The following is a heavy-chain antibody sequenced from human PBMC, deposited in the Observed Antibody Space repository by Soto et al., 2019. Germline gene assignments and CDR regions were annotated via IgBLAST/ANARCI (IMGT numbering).Heavy chain of an antibody. CDR3: ARVAAAGTFDY. CDR1: GGSFSSYA. J-gene: IGHJ4*02. V-gene: IGHV1-69*13. D-gene: IGHD6-13*01. CDR2: IIPIFGTA. Sequence: SVKVSCKAAGGSFSSYAISWVRQAPGQGLEWMGGIIPIFGTANYAQKFQGRVTITADESTSTAYMELSSLRSEDTAVYYCARVAAAGTFDYWGQGTLVTVSS.